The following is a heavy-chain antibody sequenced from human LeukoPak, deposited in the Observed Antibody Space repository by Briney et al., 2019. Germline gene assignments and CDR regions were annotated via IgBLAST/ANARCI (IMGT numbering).Heavy chain of an antibody. D-gene: IGHD6-13*01. Sequence: GASVRVSCKASGYTFTSYGINWVRQAPGQGLEWMGWISGYNGNTDYAHNLQGRVTMTTDTSTSTAYMELRSLRSDDTAVYYCARGRAAGTFWLDYWGQGTLVTVSS. V-gene: IGHV1-18*01. J-gene: IGHJ4*02. CDR3: ARGRAAGTFWLDY. CDR2: ISGYNGNT. CDR1: GYTFTSYG.